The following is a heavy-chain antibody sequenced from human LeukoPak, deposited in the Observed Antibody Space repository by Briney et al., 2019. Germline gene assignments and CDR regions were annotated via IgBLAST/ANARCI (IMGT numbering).Heavy chain of an antibody. V-gene: IGHV4-59*01. D-gene: IGHD3-22*01. J-gene: IGHJ4*02. CDR3: ARGSMIVEYDFDY. CDR1: GGSISSYY. CDR2: IYYSGT. Sequence: PSETLSLTCTVSGGSISSYYWSWIRQPPGKGLEWIGYIYYSGTNYNPSLKSRVTISVDTSKNQFSLKLSSVTAADTAVYYCARGSMIVEYDFDYWGQGTLVTVSS.